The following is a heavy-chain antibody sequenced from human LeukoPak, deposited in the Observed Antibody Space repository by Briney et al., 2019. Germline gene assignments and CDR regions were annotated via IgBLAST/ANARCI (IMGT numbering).Heavy chain of an antibody. V-gene: IGHV3-7*01. CDR1: GFTFNNYW. CDR3: VGPYSSGPPFDY. CDR2: IKPDGSEK. J-gene: IGHJ4*02. Sequence: PGGSLRLSCAASGFTFNNYWMTWVRQAPGKGLEGVANIKPDGSEKYYVDSVKGRFTIPRDNAENSLYLQMNSLRVEDTAIYYCVGPYSSGPPFDYWGQGTLVTVSS. D-gene: IGHD6-19*01.